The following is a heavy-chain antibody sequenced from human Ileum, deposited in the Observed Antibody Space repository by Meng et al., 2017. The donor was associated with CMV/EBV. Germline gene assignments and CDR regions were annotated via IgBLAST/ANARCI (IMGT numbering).Heavy chain of an antibody. J-gene: IGHJ4*02. CDR3: ASGPLNDFWSGYYNFGY. D-gene: IGHD3-3*01. CDR1: GFTVSSNY. V-gene: IGHV3-53*01. CDR2: IYSGGST. Sequence: GGSLRLSCAASGFTVSSNYMSWVRQAPGKGLEWVSVIYSGGSTYYADSVKGRFTISRDNSKNTLYLQMNSLRAEDTAVYYCASGPLNDFWSGYYNFGYWGQGTLVTVSS.